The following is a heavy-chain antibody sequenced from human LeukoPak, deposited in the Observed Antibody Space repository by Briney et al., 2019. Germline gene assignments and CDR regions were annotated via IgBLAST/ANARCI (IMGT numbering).Heavy chain of an antibody. CDR2: IYYSGST. D-gene: IGHD3-10*01. CDR3: AIRYYYGSGSYDY. V-gene: IGHV4-39*01. J-gene: IGHJ4*02. CDR1: GGSVSSSSYY. Sequence: SETLSLTCTVSGGSVSSSSYYWGWIRQPPGKGLEWIGNIYYSGSTYYNPSLKSRVTISVDTSKNQFSLKLSSVTAADTAVFYCAIRYYYGSGSYDYWGQGTLVTVSS.